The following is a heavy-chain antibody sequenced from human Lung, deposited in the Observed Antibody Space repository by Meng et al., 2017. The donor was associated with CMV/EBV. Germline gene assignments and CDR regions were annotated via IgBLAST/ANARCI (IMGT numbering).Heavy chain of an antibody. V-gene: IGHV4-61*01. Sequence: SXTXSLXXIVSGGAVSDGNYHWNWVRQPPGKGLEWIGQTWSGRGTYYSPSLESRLTISVDTSKNQFSLHLTSVTAADTAIYYCATLIAGYGGRGSWGQGTLVTVS. CDR1: GGAVSDGNYH. J-gene: IGHJ4*02. CDR3: ATLIAGYGGRGS. D-gene: IGHD5-12*01. CDR2: TWSGRGT.